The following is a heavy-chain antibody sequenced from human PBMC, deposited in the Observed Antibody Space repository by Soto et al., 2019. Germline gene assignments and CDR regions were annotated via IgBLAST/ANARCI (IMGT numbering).Heavy chain of an antibody. D-gene: IGHD4-4*01. CDR1: GGSISSSSYY. Sequence: SETLSLTCTVSGGSISSSSYYWGWIRQPPGKGLEWIGSIYYSGSTYYNPSLKSRVTISVDTSKNQFSLKLSSVTAADTAVYYCASGLTTTKYNWFDPWGQGTLVTVSS. J-gene: IGHJ5*02. V-gene: IGHV4-39*01. CDR2: IYYSGST. CDR3: ASGLTTTKYNWFDP.